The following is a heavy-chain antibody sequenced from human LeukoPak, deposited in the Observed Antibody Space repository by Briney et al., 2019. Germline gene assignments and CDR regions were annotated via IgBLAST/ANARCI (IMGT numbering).Heavy chain of an antibody. V-gene: IGHV4-30-2*01. D-gene: IGHD3-10*01. J-gene: IGHJ4*02. CDR3: ARPYYYGSGSYSDPYYFDY. CDR1: GGSISSGGYY. CDR2: IYHSGST. Sequence: SQTLSLTCTVSGGSISSGGYYWSWIRQPPGKGLEWIGYIYHSGSTYYNPSLKSRVTISVDTSKNQFSLKLNSVTAADTAVYYCARPYYYGSGSYSDPYYFDYWGQGTLITVSS.